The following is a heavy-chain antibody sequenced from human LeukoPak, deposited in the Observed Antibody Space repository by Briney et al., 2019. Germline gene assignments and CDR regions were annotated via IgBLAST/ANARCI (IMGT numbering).Heavy chain of an antibody. CDR2: IKQDGSEK. J-gene: IGHJ6*03. V-gene: IGHV3-7*03. CDR1: GFTFSSYW. D-gene: IGHD3-10*01. Sequence: GGSLRLSCAASGFTFSSYWMSWVRQAPGKGLEWVANIKQDGSEKYYVDSVKGRFTISRDNAKNSLYLQMNSLRAEDTAVYYCAKAGSGYCYYGSGSYYKDYYYMDVWGKGTTVTVSS. CDR3: AKAGSGYCYYGSGSYYKDYYYMDV.